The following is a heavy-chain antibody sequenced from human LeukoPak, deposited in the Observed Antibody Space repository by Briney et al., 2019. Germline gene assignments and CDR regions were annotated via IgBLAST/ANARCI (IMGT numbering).Heavy chain of an antibody. Sequence: ASVKVSCKASGYTFTSYGISWVRQAPGQGLEWVGWISAYNGNTNYAQKLQGRVTMTTDTSTSTAYMELRSLRSDDTAVYYCARDSIAARPYYYYGMDVWGQGTTVTVSS. V-gene: IGHV1-18*01. D-gene: IGHD6-6*01. CDR3: ARDSIAARPYYYYGMDV. CDR2: ISAYNGNT. CDR1: GYTFTSYG. J-gene: IGHJ6*02.